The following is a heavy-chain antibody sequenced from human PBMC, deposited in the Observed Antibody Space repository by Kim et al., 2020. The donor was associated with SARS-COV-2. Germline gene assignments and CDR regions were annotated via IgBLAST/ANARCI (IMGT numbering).Heavy chain of an antibody. CDR1: GYTFSNYD. D-gene: IGHD1-1*01. CDR3: GTGKRASQQIDY. CDR2: MNPDSGAT. V-gene: IGHV1-8*01. Sequence: ASVKVSCKASGYTFSNYDFNWVRQASGQGLEWMGYMNPDSGATGYAQKFQGRVTMTRDTSTMTRDTSTSTAYMELSNLRSDDAAIYFCGTGKRASQQIDYWGQGTLVTVSS. J-gene: IGHJ4*02.